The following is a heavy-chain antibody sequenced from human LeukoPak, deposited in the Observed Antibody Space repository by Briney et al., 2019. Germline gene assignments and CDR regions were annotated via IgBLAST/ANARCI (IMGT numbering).Heavy chain of an antibody. CDR1: GYTFSSYW. CDR3: SRDFSGASRIDY. J-gene: IGHJ4*02. D-gene: IGHD4/OR15-4a*01. V-gene: IGHV3-74*01. CDR2: INSDGSST. Sequence: GGSLRLSCAASGYTFSSYWMHWVRQVPGKGLVWVSHINSDGSSTSYADSVKGRLTISRDNSKNTLYLEMNSLRAEDTAVYYCSRDFSGASRIDYWGQGTLATVSS.